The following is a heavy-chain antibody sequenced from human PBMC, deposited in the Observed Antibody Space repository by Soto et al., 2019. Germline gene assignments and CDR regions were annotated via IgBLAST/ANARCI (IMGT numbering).Heavy chain of an antibody. J-gene: IGHJ6*02. D-gene: IGHD3-10*01. CDR2: ISYDGSNK. V-gene: IGHV3-30-3*01. Sequence: GGSLRLSCAASGFTFSSYAMHWVRQGPGKGLEWVAVISYDGSNKYYADSVKGRFTISRDNSKNTLYLQMNSLRAEDTAVYYCARDGVYYFGWGRNEVGYYYYSGMAVWGQVTTVTVS. CDR3: ARDGVYYFGWGRNEVGYYYYSGMAV. CDR1: GFTFSSYA.